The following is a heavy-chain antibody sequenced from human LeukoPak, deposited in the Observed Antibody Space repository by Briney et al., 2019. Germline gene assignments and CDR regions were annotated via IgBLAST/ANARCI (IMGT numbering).Heavy chain of an antibody. V-gene: IGHV3-48*02. CDR3: VRDPDALDH. CDR2: SSKTIGRV. CDR1: GFTFSSYA. J-gene: IGHJ4*02. Sequence: GGSLRLSCAASGFTFSSYAMSWVRQAPGKGLEWIAYSSKTIGRVYYADSVKGRFTISRDNARASLFLQMNSLTDEDTAVYYCVRDPDALDHWGQGILVTVSS.